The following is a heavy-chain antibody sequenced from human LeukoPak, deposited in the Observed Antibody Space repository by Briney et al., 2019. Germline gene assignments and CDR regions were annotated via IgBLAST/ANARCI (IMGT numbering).Heavy chain of an antibody. CDR3: YTSCKPPYYTDV. J-gene: IGHJ6*03. V-gene: IGHV3-9*01. Sequence: GRSLRLSCAASGFTFDDYAMHWVRQAPGKGLEWVSGISWNSGSIGYADSVKGRFTISRDNAKNSLYLQMNSLRAEDTALYYCYTSCKPPYYTDVWGKGTTVTVSS. CDR1: GFTFDDYA. CDR2: ISWNSGSI. D-gene: IGHD2-2*01.